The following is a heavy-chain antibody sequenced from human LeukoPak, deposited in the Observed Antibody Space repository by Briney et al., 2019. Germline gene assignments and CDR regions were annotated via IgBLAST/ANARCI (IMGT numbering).Heavy chain of an antibody. J-gene: IGHJ3*02. Sequence: TSETLSLTCTVSSGSISSYYWSWIRQPPGKELGWIGYIYYSGTTNYNPSLNSRVTISLDASKKQLSLTLKSVTAADTAIYYCASLELIGEKRGAFHTWGQGTMVTVSS. V-gene: IGHV4-59*01. CDR2: IYYSGTT. D-gene: IGHD1-26*01. CDR1: SGSISSYY. CDR3: ASLELIGEKRGAFHT.